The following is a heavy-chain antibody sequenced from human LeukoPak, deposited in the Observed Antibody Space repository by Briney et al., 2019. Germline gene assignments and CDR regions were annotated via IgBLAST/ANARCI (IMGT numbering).Heavy chain of an antibody. CDR3: TRLGYYYGSGSPNQY. J-gene: IGHJ4*02. Sequence: PGGSLRLSCAASGFTFSGSAMHWVRQASGKGLEWVGRIRSKANSYATAYAASVKGRFTISRDDSKNTVYLQMNSLKTEDTAVYYCTRLGYYYGSGSPNQYWGQGTLVTVSS. D-gene: IGHD3-10*01. CDR2: IRSKANSYAT. CDR1: GFTFSGSA. V-gene: IGHV3-73*01.